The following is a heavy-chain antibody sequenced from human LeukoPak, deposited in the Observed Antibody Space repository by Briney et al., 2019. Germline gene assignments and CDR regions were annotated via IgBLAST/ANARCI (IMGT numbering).Heavy chain of an antibody. CDR1: GFNFSSYA. D-gene: IGHD2-15*01. CDR2: ISGSGATT. J-gene: IGHJ5*02. Sequence: PGGSLRLSCAASGFNFSSYAMSWVRQAPGKGLEWVSTISGSGATTYFADSVKGRFTFSRDNSKSTLVLQMNSLRAEDTAVYCAKASETSGGSCYQSLGSWGQGILVTVSS. V-gene: IGHV3-23*01. CDR3: AKASETSGGSCYQSLGS.